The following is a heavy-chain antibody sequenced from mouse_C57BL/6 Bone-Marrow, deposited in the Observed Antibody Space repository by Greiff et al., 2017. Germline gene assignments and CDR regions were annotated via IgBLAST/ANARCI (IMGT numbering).Heavy chain of an antibody. CDR3: ARGGSRFEY. J-gene: IGHJ2*01. D-gene: IGHD1-1*01. CDR1: GYTFTDYY. V-gene: IGHV1-76*01. CDR2: IYPGSGNT. Sequence: QVQLQQSGAELVRPGASVKLSCKASGYTFTDYYINWVKQRPGQGLEWIARIYPGSGNTYYNEKFKGKATLTAEKSSSTAYMQLSSLTSEDSAVYFCARGGSRFEYWGQGTTLTVSS.